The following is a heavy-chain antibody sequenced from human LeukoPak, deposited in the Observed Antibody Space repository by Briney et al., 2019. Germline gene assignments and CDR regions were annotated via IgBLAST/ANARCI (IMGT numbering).Heavy chain of an antibody. CDR3: AKDYYVWRSYGFDY. D-gene: IGHD3-16*01. Sequence: GGSLRLSCAASGFTFSKYDMHWVRQAPGKGLEWVSAISGSGGSTYYADSVKGRFTISRDNSKNTLYLQMNSLRAEDTAVYYCAKDYYVWRSYGFDYWGQGTLVTVSS. CDR2: ISGSGGST. CDR1: GFTFSKYD. J-gene: IGHJ4*02. V-gene: IGHV3-23*01.